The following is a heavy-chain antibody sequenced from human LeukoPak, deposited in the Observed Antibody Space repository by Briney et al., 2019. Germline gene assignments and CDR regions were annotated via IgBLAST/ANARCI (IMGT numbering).Heavy chain of an antibody. Sequence: TSETLSLTCTVSGGSISSYYWSWIRQPPGKGLEWIGYIYYSGSTNYNPSLKSRVTISVDTSKNQFSLKLSSVTAADTAVYYCARYHIAAAGTGEDYYYYMDVWGKGTTVTVSS. D-gene: IGHD6-13*01. CDR3: ARYHIAAAGTGEDYYYYMDV. CDR2: IYYSGST. V-gene: IGHV4-59*01. CDR1: GGSISSYY. J-gene: IGHJ6*03.